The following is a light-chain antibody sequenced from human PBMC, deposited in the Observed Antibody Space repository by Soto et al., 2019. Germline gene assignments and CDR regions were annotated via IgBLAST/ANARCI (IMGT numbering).Light chain of an antibody. CDR1: SSNIGSNT. J-gene: IGLJ1*01. Sequence: QSVLTQPPSASGTPGQRVTISCSGSSSNIGSNTVKWYQHLPGTAPKLLIYTNSQRPSGVPDRFSGSKSGTSASLAISVLQSEDEADYYFAAWDDSLNGLVFGTGTKVTVL. CDR2: TNS. CDR3: AAWDDSLNGLV. V-gene: IGLV1-44*01.